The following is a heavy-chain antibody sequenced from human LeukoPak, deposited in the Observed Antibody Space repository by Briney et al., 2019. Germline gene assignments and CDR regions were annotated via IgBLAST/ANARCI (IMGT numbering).Heavy chain of an antibody. D-gene: IGHD2-2*01. CDR3: ASVTVVPAALDY. CDR1: GYSISSGYY. Sequence: LETLSLTCAVSGYSISSGYYWGWIRQPPGKGLEWIGSIYHSGSTYYNPSLKSRVTISVDTSKNQFSLKLSSVTAADTAVYYCASVTVVPAALDYWGQGTLVTVSS. CDR2: IYHSGST. J-gene: IGHJ4*02. V-gene: IGHV4-38-2*01.